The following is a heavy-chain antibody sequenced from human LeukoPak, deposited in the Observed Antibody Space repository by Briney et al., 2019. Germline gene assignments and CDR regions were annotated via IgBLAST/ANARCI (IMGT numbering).Heavy chain of an antibody. CDR2: ISGNNGHT. CDR1: GYTFSTYG. D-gene: IGHD3-3*01. V-gene: IGHV1-18*01. J-gene: IGHJ4*02. CDR3: ARLVGIFGVVSHIDW. Sequence: ASVKVSCKASGYTFSTYGISWVRQVPGQGLEWMGWISGNNGHTNYAQSLQGRLTMTADTSTSTAYMELRSLRSDDTAVYYCARLVGIFGVVSHIDWWGQGTLVTVSS.